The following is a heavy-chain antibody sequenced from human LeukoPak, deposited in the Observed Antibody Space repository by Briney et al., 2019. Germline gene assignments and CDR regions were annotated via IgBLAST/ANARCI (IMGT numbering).Heavy chain of an antibody. CDR3: ARSYKFDP. V-gene: IGHV1-69*02. Sequence: LEWMGRIIPILGIANYAQQFQGRVTITADKSTSTAYMELSSLRSEDTAVYYCARSYKFDPWGQGTLVTVSS. D-gene: IGHD1-1*01. J-gene: IGHJ5*02. CDR2: IIPILGIA.